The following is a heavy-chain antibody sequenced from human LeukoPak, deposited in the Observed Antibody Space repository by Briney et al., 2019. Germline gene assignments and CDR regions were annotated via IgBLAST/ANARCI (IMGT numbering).Heavy chain of an antibody. Sequence: PGGSLRLSCEASGFTFSAYTMHWIRQSPGKGQAPGKQLEWLAVISFDGNNHYYTDSMQGRFTISRDNSKNTLYLQMNSLRAEDTAVYYCAKESKPWNYVSGSPDYWXQG. CDR2: ISFDGNNH. CDR1: GFTFSAYT. CDR3: AKESKPWNYVSGSPDY. D-gene: IGHD1-7*01. V-gene: IGHV3-30-3*01. J-gene: IGHJ4*02.